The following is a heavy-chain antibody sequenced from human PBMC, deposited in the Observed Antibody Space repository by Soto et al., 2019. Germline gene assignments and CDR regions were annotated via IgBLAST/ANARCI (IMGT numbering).Heavy chain of an antibody. V-gene: IGHV3-48*02. D-gene: IGHD1-26*01. J-gene: IGHJ4*02. CDR2: ISSGSKTI. Sequence: GGSLRLSCAASGFTFSSYSVNWVRQAPGKGLEWTSYISSGSKTIYYADSVKGRFTVSRDNAKNSQYLQMNSLRDEDTAVYYCTREDILGARSFDYWGQGTLVTVSS. CDR3: TREDILGARSFDY. CDR1: GFTFSSYS.